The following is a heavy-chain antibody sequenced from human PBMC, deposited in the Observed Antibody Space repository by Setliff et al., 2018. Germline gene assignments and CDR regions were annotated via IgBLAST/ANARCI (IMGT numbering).Heavy chain of an antibody. D-gene: IGHD3-3*01. CDR3: ASRATYYNFWSGYYLY. J-gene: IGHJ4*02. V-gene: IGHV4-39*07. Sequence: SETLSLTCTVSGGSISGSSYYWGWIRQPPGKGLEWIGSIYYSGSTYYSPSLKSRVTISVDTSKNQFSLKLSSVTAADTAVYYCASRATYYNFWSGYYLYWGQGTLVTVSS. CDR1: GGSISGSSYY. CDR2: IYYSGST.